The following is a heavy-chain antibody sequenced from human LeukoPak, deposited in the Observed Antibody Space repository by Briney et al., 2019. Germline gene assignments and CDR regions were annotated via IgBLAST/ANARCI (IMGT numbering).Heavy chain of an antibody. CDR1: GGSFSGYY. V-gene: IGHV4-34*01. Sequence: SETLSLTCAVYGGSFSGYYWSWIRQPPGKGLEWIGEIHHGGRTSHNPSLKSRVTISVDTSKNQFSLTLTSVTAADTAVYYCARDVVVVPAAIHYGMDVWGQGTTVTVSS. CDR2: IHHGGRT. J-gene: IGHJ6*02. D-gene: IGHD2-2*01. CDR3: ARDVVVVPAAIHYGMDV.